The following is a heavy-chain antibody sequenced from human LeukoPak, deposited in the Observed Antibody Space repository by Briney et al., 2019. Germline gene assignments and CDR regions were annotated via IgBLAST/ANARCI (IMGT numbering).Heavy chain of an antibody. J-gene: IGHJ4*02. Sequence: GGSLRLSCAASGFTFSTYGMHWVRQAPGKGLEWVAVIWFDGSNKYYADSVKGRFTISRDNSKNTLYLQMNSLRAEDTAVYYCARDPSSSWFDYWGQGTLVTVSS. D-gene: IGHD6-13*01. V-gene: IGHV3-33*01. CDR1: GFTFSTYG. CDR3: ARDPSSSWFDY. CDR2: IWFDGSNK.